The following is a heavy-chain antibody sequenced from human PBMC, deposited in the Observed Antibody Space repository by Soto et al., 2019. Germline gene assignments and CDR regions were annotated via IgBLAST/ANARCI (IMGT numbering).Heavy chain of an antibody. CDR3: ATSYYDFWKRRYYYGMDV. J-gene: IGHJ6*02. CDR1: GYSISSGYY. Sequence: PSETLSLTCAVSGYSISSGYYWGWIRQPPGKGLEWIGSIYHSGSTYYNPSLKSRVTISVDTSKNQFSLKLSSVTAADTAVYYCATSYYDFWKRRYYYGMDVWGQGTTVTVSS. V-gene: IGHV4-38-2*01. D-gene: IGHD3-3*01. CDR2: IYHSGST.